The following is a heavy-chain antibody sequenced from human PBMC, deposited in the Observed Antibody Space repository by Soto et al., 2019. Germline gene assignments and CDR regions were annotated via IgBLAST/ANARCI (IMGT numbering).Heavy chain of an antibody. CDR1: GGSISSYY. CDR3: ARQASGYYYGWFDP. CDR2: IYYSGST. J-gene: IGHJ5*02. V-gene: IGHV4-59*01. D-gene: IGHD3-22*01. Sequence: SETLSLTCTVSGGSISSYYWSWIRQPPGKGLEWIGYIYYSGSTNYNPSLKSRVTISVNTSKNQFSLKLSSVTAADTAVYYCARQASGYYYGWFDPWGQGTLVT.